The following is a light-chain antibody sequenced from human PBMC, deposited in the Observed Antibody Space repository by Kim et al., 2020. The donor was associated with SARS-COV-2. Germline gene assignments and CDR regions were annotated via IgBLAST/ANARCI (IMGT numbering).Light chain of an antibody. CDR3: QMYHSAPPLT. CDR2: SAS. V-gene: IGKV1-27*01. CDR1: QDISVY. J-gene: IGKJ4*01. Sequence: DIQLTQSPSSLSASVGDRVTITCRASQDISVYLAWYQQRPGKVPKLLIFSASTLQAGVPSRFSGGGSGTDFTLTISSLQPEDVATYYCQMYHSAPPLTFGGGTKVDIK.